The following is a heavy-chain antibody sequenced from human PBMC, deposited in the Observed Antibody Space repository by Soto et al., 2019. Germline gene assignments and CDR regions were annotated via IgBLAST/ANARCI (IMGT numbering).Heavy chain of an antibody. J-gene: IGHJ4*02. CDR2: MSYDGNNQ. CDR1: RFTLRSDD. V-gene: IGHV3-30*18. D-gene: IGHD6-6*01. Sequence: QVQLVESGGGVVQPGRSLTLSCVASRFTLRSDDMHWVRQAPGKGLEWVAVMSYDGNNQYYADSVRGRFTISRDESMSTLYLQMNSLRTEDTAVYYCAKGGWYTSSSRSDCWGQGTLVTVSS. CDR3: AKGGWYTSSSRSDC.